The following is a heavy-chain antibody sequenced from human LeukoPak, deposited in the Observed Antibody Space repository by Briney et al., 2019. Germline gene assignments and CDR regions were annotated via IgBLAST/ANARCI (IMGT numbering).Heavy chain of an antibody. CDR3: AQTGYCTSTTCIQLHNY. CDR2: VSGSGTST. J-gene: IGHJ4*02. V-gene: IGHV3-23*01. CDR1: GFTFSRYG. Sequence: PRGSLRPSCAASGFTFSRYGMSWVRQAPGKGLEWVSTVSGSGTSTYYADSVKGRFTISRDNSKNTLYLQMNSLRAEDTAVYFCAQTGYCTSTTCIQLHNYWGQGTLVTVSS. D-gene: IGHD2-2*03.